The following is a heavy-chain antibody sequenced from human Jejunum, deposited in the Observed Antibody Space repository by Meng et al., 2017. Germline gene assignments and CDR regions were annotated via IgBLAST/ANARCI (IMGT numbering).Heavy chain of an antibody. Sequence: SETLSLTCAISGDSVSSNSAAWHWIRQSPSRGLEWLGRTYYRSKWYNDYAVSVNSRITVTPDTSKNQFSLQLDSVTPEDTAVYYCARGAYSSNWFWGQGTLVTVSS. V-gene: IGHV6-1*01. CDR3: ARGAYSSNWF. CDR1: GDSVSSNSAA. CDR2: TYYRSKWYN. D-gene: IGHD6-13*01. J-gene: IGHJ4*02.